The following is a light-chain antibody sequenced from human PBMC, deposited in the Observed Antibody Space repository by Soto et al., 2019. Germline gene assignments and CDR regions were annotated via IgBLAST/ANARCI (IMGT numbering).Light chain of an antibody. CDR3: SSYTSSSSYV. CDR2: DVT. CDR1: SSDVGGYKY. J-gene: IGLJ1*01. V-gene: IGLV2-14*01. Sequence: QSVLTQPASVSGSPGQSSTISFTGTSSDVGGYKYVSWYKQHPHKAPTFIIYDVTNRPSGISNRFSGSKSGNTASLTISGLQAVDEADYYCSSYTSSSSYVFGTGPKVTVL.